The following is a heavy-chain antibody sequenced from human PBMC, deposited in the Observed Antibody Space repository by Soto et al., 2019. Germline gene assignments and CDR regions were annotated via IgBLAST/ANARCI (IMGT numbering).Heavy chain of an antibody. J-gene: IGHJ4*02. Sequence: ASVKVSCKXSGYTFTSYDINWVRQATGQGLEWMGWMNPNSGNTGYAQKFQGRVTMTRNTSISTAYMELSSLRSEDTAVYYCARGIAVAGIMGVDYWGQGALVTVSS. CDR1: GYTFTSYD. D-gene: IGHD6-19*01. V-gene: IGHV1-8*01. CDR3: ARGIAVAGIMGVDY. CDR2: MNPNSGNT.